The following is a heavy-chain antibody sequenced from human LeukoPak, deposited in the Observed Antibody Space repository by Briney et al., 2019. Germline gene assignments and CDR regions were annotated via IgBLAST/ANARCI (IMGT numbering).Heavy chain of an antibody. CDR3: ARDREYYYDSSGSAFDI. CDR2: IVVASGTT. D-gene: IGHD3-22*01. V-gene: IGHV1-58*02. CDR1: GFTFTSSV. J-gene: IGHJ3*02. Sequence: SVKVSCKTSGFTFTSSVMKWVRQARGQRLEWVGWIVVASGTTNYAEKFQERVTITRDMSTSTAYMELSSLRSEDTAVYYCARDREYYYDSSGSAFDIWGQGTMVTVS.